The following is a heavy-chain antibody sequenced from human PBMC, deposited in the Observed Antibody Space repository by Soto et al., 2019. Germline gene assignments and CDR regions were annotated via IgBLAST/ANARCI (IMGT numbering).Heavy chain of an antibody. J-gene: IGHJ5*02. CDR2: FYFSGST. Sequence: PSETLSLTCTVSGGSISSYYWSWIRQPPGKGLEWIGYFYFSGSTNYNPSLKSRVTISVDTSKNQFSLNLSSVTAADTAVYYCARGGTRFDPWGQGTLVTVS. CDR1: GGSISSYY. V-gene: IGHV4-59*01. D-gene: IGHD1-7*01. CDR3: ARGGTRFDP.